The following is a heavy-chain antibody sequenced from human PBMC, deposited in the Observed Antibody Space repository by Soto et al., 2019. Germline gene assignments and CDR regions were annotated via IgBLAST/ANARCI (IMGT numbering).Heavy chain of an antibody. D-gene: IGHD2-2*01. CDR1: GYTFTSYG. CDR3: ARDGAVVPADYYYGMDV. J-gene: IGHJ6*02. V-gene: IGHV1-18*01. CDR2: ISAYNGNT. Sequence: ASVKVSCKASGYTFTSYGISWVRQAPGQGLEWMGWISAYNGNTNYAQKLQGRVTMTTDTSTSTAYMELRSLRSDDTAVYYCARDGAVVPADYYYGMDVWGQGTTVTVSS.